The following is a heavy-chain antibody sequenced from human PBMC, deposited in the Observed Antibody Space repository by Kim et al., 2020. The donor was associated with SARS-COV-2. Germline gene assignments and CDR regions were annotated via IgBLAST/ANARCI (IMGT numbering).Heavy chain of an antibody. J-gene: IGHJ4*02. CDR2: GGP. V-gene: IGHV4-34*01. Sequence: GGPNYIPSLKSRVTISVDTSNNQFSLKLSSVTAADTAVYYCARGYKATVGYWGQGTLVTVSS. CDR3: ARGYKATVGY. D-gene: IGHD4-17*01.